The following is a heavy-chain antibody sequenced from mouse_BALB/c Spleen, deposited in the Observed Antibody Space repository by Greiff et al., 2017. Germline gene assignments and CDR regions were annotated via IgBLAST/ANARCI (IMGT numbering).Heavy chain of an antibody. CDR2: IDPANGNT. D-gene: IGHD2-1*01. Sequence: EVKLQESGAELVKPGASVKLSCTASGFNIKDTYMHWVKQRPEQGLEWIGRIDPANGNTKYDPKFQGKATITADTSSNTAYLQLSSLTSEDTAVYYCARNGNYPAWFAYWGQGTLVTVSA. V-gene: IGHV14-3*02. J-gene: IGHJ3*01. CDR1: GFNIKDTY. CDR3: ARNGNYPAWFAY.